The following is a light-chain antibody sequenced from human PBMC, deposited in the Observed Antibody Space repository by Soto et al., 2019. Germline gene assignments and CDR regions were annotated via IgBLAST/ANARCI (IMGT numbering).Light chain of an antibody. Sequence: QSALTQPPSASGSPGQSVTISCTGSSSDVGRYIYVSWYQQFPGKAPKLMIYEVSKRPSGVPDRFSGSKSGNTASLTVSRLRAEDEADYYCSSYAGSNNLRLFGGGTKLNVL. J-gene: IGLJ2*01. CDR2: EVS. V-gene: IGLV2-8*01. CDR1: SSDVGRYIY. CDR3: SSYAGSNNLRL.